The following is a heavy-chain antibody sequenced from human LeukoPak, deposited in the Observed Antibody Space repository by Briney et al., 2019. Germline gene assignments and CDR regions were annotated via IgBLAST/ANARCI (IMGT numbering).Heavy chain of an antibody. D-gene: IGHD2-8*01. CDR3: ARSKNGPDYYYYYMDV. CDR1: GGSFSGYY. V-gene: IGHV4-34*01. Sequence: PSETLSLTCAVYGGSFSGYYWSWIRQPPGKGLEWIGEINHSGSTNYNPSLKSRVTISVDTSKNQLSLKLSSVTAADTAVYYCARSKNGPDYYYYYMDVWGKGTTVTVSS. CDR2: INHSGST. J-gene: IGHJ6*03.